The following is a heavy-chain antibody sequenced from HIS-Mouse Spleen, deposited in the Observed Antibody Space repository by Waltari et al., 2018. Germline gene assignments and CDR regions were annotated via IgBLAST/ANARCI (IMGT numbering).Heavy chain of an antibody. J-gene: IGHJ2*01. Sequence: QLQLQESGPGLVKPSETLSLTRTVSGGSISSRSYSGGWIRQPPGKGLEWIGSIYYSGSTYYNPSLKSRVTISVDTSKNQFSLKLSSVTAADTAVYYCAREIPYSSSWYDWYFDLWGRGTLVTVSS. CDR3: AREIPYSSSWYDWYFDL. CDR1: GGSISSRSYS. D-gene: IGHD6-13*01. V-gene: IGHV4-39*07. CDR2: IYYSGST.